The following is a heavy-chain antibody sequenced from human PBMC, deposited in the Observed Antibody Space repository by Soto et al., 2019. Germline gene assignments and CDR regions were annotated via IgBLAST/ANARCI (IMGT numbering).Heavy chain of an antibody. Sequence: GGSLRLSCAASGFTFDDYAMHWVRQAPGKGLEWVSGISWNSGSIGYADSVKGRFTISRDNAKNSLYLQMNSLRAEDTALYYCAKDYYSSSWYGGWFDPWGQGTLVTVSS. J-gene: IGHJ5*02. D-gene: IGHD6-13*01. CDR1: GFTFDDYA. CDR2: ISWNSGSI. V-gene: IGHV3-9*01. CDR3: AKDYYSSSWYGGWFDP.